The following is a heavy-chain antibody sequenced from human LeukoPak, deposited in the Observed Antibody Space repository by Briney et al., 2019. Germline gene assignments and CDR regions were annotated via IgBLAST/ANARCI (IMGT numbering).Heavy chain of an antibody. CDR3: ARDRKRAQYDFWSGYLTPPFDY. CDR2: ISAYNGNT. CDR1: GYTFTSYG. V-gene: IGHV1-18*01. J-gene: IGHJ4*02. Sequence: ASVKVSCKASGYTFTSYGISWVRQAPGQGLEWMGWISAYNGNTNYAQKPQGRVTMTTDTSTSTTYMELRSLRSDDTAVYYCARDRKRAQYDFWSGYLTPPFDYWGQGTLVTVSS. D-gene: IGHD3-3*01.